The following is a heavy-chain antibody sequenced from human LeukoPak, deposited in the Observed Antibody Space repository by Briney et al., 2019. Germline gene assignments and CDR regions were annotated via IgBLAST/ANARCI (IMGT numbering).Heavy chain of an antibody. J-gene: IGHJ4*02. D-gene: IGHD6-13*01. CDR1: GYTFTGYY. Sequence: AASVKVSCKASGYTFTGYYMHWVRQAPGQGLEWMGIINPSGGSTSYAQKFQGRVTMTRDTSTSTVYMELSSLRSEDTAVYYCARDQGAAAGYDYWGQGTLVTVSS. CDR2: INPSGGST. V-gene: IGHV1-46*01. CDR3: ARDQGAAAGYDY.